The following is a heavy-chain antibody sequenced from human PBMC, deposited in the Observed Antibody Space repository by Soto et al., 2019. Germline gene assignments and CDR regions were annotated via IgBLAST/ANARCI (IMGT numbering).Heavy chain of an antibody. CDR1: GGTFISYV. V-gene: IGHV1-69*13. J-gene: IGHJ4*02. CDR3: ARDVGSGWPFDY. CDR2: IIPIFGTA. Sequence: SVQVSCRPSGGTFISYVISWVRQAPGQGVEWMGGIIPIFGTASYAPKLPGRGMITSDELTSIAYMELSSLRPEDTAVYYCARDVGSGWPFDYWGQGTLVTVSS. D-gene: IGHD6-19*01.